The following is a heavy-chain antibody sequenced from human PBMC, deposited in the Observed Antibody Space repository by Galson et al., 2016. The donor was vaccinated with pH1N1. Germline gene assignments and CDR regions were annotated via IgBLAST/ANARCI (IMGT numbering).Heavy chain of an antibody. D-gene: IGHD3-16*01. CDR2: ILPNSGDT. CDR1: GYTFTDYY. Sequence: SVKVSCKASGYTFTDYYIHWVRQAPGQGLEWMGLILPNSGDTNFAKRFPGRVTMTRDTSISTAYMELTRLTTDDTAGYFCARELWGSSFDVWGQGTVVTVSS. J-gene: IGHJ3*01. V-gene: IGHV1-2*02. CDR3: ARELWGSSFDV.